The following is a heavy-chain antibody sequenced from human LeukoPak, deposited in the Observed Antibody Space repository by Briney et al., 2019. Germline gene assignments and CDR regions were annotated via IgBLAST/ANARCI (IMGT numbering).Heavy chain of an antibody. CDR2: ITGSGGNT. V-gene: IGHV3-23*01. D-gene: IGHD4-17*01. Sequence: GGSLRLSCAASGFIFSSYSMSWVRQAPGMGLEWVSVITGSGGNTYYADSVKGRFTISKDNSKNTLYLQMNSLRAEDTAVYYCAKDPSPLRTTVTILGYWGQGTLVTVSS. CDR3: AKDPSPLRTTVTILGY. J-gene: IGHJ4*02. CDR1: GFIFSSYS.